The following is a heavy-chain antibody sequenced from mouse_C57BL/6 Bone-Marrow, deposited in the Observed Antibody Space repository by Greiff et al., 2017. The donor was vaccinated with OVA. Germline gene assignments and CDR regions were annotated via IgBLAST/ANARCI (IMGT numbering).Heavy chain of an antibody. CDR2: ISSGSSTI. CDR3: ARENLGYFDV. V-gene: IGHV5-17*01. Sequence: EVQRVESGGGLVKPGGSLKLSCAASGFTFSDYGMHWVRQAPEKGLEWVAYISSGSSTIYYADTVKGRFTISRDNAKNTLFLQMTSLRSEDTAMYYCARENLGYFDVWGTGTTVTVSS. CDR1: GFTFSDYG. J-gene: IGHJ1*03.